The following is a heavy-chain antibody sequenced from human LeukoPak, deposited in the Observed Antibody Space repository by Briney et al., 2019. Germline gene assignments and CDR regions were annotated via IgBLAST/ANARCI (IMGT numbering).Heavy chain of an antibody. CDR3: AKGRYYDSSGPDY. CDR2: ISWDGGST. CDR1: GFTFDDYA. D-gene: IGHD3-22*01. J-gene: IGHJ4*02. Sequence: GGSLRLSCAASGFTFDDYAMHWVRQAPGKGLEWVSLISWDGGSTYYADSVKGRFTISRDNSKNSLYLQMNSLRAEDTALYYCAKGRYYDSSGPDYWGQGTLVTVSS. V-gene: IGHV3-43D*03.